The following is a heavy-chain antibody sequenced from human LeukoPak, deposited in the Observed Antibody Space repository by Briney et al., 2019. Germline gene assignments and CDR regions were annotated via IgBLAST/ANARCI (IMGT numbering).Heavy chain of an antibody. V-gene: IGHV3-23*01. Sequence: GGSLRLSCAASGFTFSSYAMSWVRQAPGKGLEWVSAISGSGGSTYYAGSVKGRFTISRDNSKNTLYLQMYSLRAEDTAVYYCAKGAPRFGVGPTFDYWGQGALGTVSS. D-gene: IGHD3-3*01. CDR1: GFTFSSYA. J-gene: IGHJ4*02. CDR3: AKGAPRFGVGPTFDY. CDR2: ISGSGGST.